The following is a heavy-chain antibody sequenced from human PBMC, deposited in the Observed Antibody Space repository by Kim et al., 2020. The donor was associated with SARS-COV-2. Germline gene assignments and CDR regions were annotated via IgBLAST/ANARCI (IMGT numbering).Heavy chain of an antibody. CDR2: ISYDGSNK. D-gene: IGHD3-9*01. J-gene: IGHJ4*02. CDR3: ARDQRDILTGYYSD. V-gene: IGHV3-30*04. CDR1: GFTFSSYA. Sequence: GGSLRLSCAASGFTFSSYAMHWVRQAPGKGLEWVAVISYDGSNKYYADSVKGRFTISRDNSKNTLYLQMNSLRAEDTAVYYCARDQRDILTGYYSDWGQGTLVTVSS.